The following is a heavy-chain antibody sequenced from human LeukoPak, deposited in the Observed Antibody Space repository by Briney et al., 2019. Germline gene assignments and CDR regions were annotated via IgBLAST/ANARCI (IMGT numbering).Heavy chain of an antibody. Sequence: GGSLRLSCVASGFTFSHYSMSWVRQAPGRGLEWVSAISGSGGSTYYADSVKGRFTISRDNSKNTLYLQMNSLRAEDTAVYYCAKKGPTIFGVRTPLDYWGQGTLVTVSP. CDR2: ISGSGGST. D-gene: IGHD3-3*01. J-gene: IGHJ4*02. V-gene: IGHV3-23*01. CDR1: GFTFSHYS. CDR3: AKKGPTIFGVRTPLDY.